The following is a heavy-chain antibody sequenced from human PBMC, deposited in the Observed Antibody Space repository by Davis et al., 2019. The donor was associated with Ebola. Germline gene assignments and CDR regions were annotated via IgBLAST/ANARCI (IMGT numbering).Heavy chain of an antibody. J-gene: IGHJ4*02. D-gene: IGHD3-10*01. CDR1: GFTSSSYG. CDR2: ISYDGSNK. CDR3: ARTSPFVDY. Sequence: GGSLRLSCAASGFTSSSYGMHWVRQAQGKGLEWVAVISYDGSNKYYADSVKGRFTISRDNAKNSLYLQMNSLRAEDTAVYYCARTSPFVDYWGQGTLVTVSS. V-gene: IGHV3-30*03.